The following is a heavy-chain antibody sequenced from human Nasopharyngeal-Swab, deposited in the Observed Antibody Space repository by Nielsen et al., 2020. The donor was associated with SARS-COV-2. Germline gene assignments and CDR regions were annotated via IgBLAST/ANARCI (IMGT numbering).Heavy chain of an antibody. Sequence: SETLSLTCTVSGGSISSYYWSWIRQPPGKGLEWIGYIYYSGSTNYNPSLKSRVTISVDTSKNQFSLKLSSVTAADTAVYYCAVYDSSGYYYLDDAFDIWGQGTMVTVSS. CDR3: AVYDSSGYYYLDDAFDI. J-gene: IGHJ3*02. V-gene: IGHV4-59*08. CDR2: IYYSGST. D-gene: IGHD3-22*01. CDR1: GGSISSYY.